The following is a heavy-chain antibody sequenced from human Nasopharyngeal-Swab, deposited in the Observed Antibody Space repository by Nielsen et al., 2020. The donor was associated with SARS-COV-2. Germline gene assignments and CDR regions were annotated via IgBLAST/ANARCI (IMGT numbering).Heavy chain of an antibody. CDR3: ARDRAWDSSGWDYYYGMDV. CDR2: IYYSGST. Sequence: WIRQPPGKGLEWIGYIYYSGSTNYNPSLKSRVTISVDTSKNQFSLELSSVTAADTAVYYCARDRAWDSSGWDYYYGMDVWGQGTTVTVSS. J-gene: IGHJ6*02. D-gene: IGHD6-19*01. V-gene: IGHV4-59*01.